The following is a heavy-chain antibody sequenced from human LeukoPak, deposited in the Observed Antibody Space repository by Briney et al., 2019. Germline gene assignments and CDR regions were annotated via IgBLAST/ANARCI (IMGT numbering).Heavy chain of an antibody. J-gene: IGHJ4*02. Sequence: QPGGSLRLSCAASGFTFSSYWMSWVRQAPGKGLEWVANIKQDGSEKYYVDSVKGRFTISREKAKNSLYLQMNSLRAEDTAVYYCAIHLNYYGSGSYYPVFDYWGQGTLVTVSS. CDR2: IKQDGSEK. V-gene: IGHV3-7*01. CDR1: GFTFSSYW. D-gene: IGHD3-10*01. CDR3: AIHLNYYGSGSYYPVFDY.